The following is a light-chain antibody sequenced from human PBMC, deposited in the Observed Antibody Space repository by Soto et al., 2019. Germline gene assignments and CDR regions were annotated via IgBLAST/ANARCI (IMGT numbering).Light chain of an antibody. J-gene: IGLJ2*01. V-gene: IGLV1-40*01. CDR2: GNS. Sequence: QSVLTQPPSVSGAPGQRVTISCTGSSSNIGAGYDVHWYQQLPGTAPKLLIYGNSNRPSGVPYRFFGSKSGTSASLATTGLQAEDEADYYCQSYDSSVSKVVFGGGTKLTVL. CDR3: QSYDSSVSKVV. CDR1: SSNIGAGYD.